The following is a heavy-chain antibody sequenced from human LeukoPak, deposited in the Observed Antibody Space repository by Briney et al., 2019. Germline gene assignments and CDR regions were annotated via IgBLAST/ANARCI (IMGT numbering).Heavy chain of an antibody. CDR1: GFTFSSYS. J-gene: IGHJ4*02. V-gene: IGHV3-21*01. CDR2: ISSSSSYI. Sequence: PGGSLRLSCAASGFTFSSYSMNWVRQAPGKGLEWVSSISSSSSYIYYADSVKGRFTISRDNAKNSLYLQMNSLRAEDTAVYYCARDQRDDSGSYLRLGYWGQGTLVTVSS. CDR3: ARDQRDDSGSYLRLGY. D-gene: IGHD1-26*01.